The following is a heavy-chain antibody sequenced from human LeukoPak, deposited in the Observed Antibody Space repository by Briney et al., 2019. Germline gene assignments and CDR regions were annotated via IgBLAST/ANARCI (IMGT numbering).Heavy chain of an antibody. V-gene: IGHV1-8*01. CDR2: MNPNSGNT. CDR1: GYTFTSYD. D-gene: IGHD4-17*01. J-gene: IGHJ4*02. CDR3: ARRVSYGDFDY. Sequence: ASVKVSCKTSGYTFTSYDVNWVRQATGQGRKWMGWMNPNSGNTGYAQKFQGRVTITRNTSISTAYMQLSSLRSEDTAVYYCARRVSYGDFDYWGQGTLVTVSS.